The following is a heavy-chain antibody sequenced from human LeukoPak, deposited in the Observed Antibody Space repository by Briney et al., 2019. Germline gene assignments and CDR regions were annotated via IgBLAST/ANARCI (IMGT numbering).Heavy chain of an antibody. D-gene: IGHD2-15*01. CDR1: GFTFSSYA. V-gene: IGHV3-23*01. CDR3: ARGRVERKGYCSGGSCYLDY. Sequence: PGGSLRLSCAASGFTFSSYAMSWVRQAPGKGLEWVSAISGSGGSTYYADSVKGRFTISRDNSKNTLYLQMNSLRAEDTAVYYCARGRVERKGYCSGGSCYLDYWGQGTLVTVSS. CDR2: ISGSGGST. J-gene: IGHJ4*02.